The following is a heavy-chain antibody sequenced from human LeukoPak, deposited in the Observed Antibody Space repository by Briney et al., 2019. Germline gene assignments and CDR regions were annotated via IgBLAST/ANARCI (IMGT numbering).Heavy chain of an antibody. Sequence: VGSLRLSCAASVFTFSSYSMNWVRQAPGTGVEGVSYIGSSISTIYYADSVKGRFTIYRENAKNSLYLQMNSLRAEDTAVYYCARDPVSVYDSSGYYYFDYWGQGTLVTVSS. J-gene: IGHJ4*02. CDR3: ARDPVSVYDSSGYYYFDY. V-gene: IGHV3-48*04. D-gene: IGHD3-22*01. CDR2: IGSSISTI. CDR1: VFTFSSYS.